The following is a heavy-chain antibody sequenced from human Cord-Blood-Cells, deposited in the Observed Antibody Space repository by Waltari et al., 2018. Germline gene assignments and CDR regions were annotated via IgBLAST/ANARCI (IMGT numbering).Heavy chain of an antibody. J-gene: IGHJ2*01. Sequence: EVQLVESGGGLVQPGGSLRHSCVASGFTFSSYEMNWVRQAPGKGLEWVSYISRRGSTISCAYSVKGPSTISGDNAKKSLFLQMNSLRAADAAVYYCARDTWYFDLWGRGTLVAVSS. CDR2: ISRRGSTI. CDR3: ARDTWYFDL. CDR1: GFTFSSYE. V-gene: IGHV3-48*03.